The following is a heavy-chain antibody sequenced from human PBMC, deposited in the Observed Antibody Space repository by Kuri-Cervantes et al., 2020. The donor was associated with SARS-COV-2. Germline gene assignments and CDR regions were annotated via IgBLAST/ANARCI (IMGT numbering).Heavy chain of an antibody. Sequence: GGSLRLSCAASGFTVSSNYMSWVRQAPGKGLEWVSAISGSGGSTHYTDSVKGRFTISRDNSKNTLYLQMNSLRAEDTAVYYCAKDYYGNWFDPWGQGTLVTVSS. CDR2: ISGSGGST. CDR3: AKDYYGNWFDP. CDR1: GFTVSSNY. J-gene: IGHJ5*02. D-gene: IGHD3-22*01. V-gene: IGHV3-23*01.